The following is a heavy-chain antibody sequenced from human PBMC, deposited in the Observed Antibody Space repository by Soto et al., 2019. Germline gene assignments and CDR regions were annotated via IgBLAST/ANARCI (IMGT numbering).Heavy chain of an antibody. Sequence: EVQLLESGGGLVQPGGSLRLSCAASGFTFSNYAMNWVRQAPGKGLEWVSVISGSGSSTYYADSVKGRFSISRDHSKNTLYRQMSSLRAGDTVVYYCARRSPSWAFDIWGQWTMVTVSS. J-gene: IGHJ3*02. V-gene: IGHV3-23*01. CDR3: ARRSPSWAFDI. CDR1: GFTFSNYA. CDR2: ISGSGSST. D-gene: IGHD2-15*01.